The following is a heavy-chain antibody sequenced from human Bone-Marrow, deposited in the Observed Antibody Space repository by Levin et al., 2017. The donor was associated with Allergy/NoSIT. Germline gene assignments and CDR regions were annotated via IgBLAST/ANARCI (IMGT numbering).Heavy chain of an antibody. V-gene: IGHV4-59*01. D-gene: IGHD3-22*01. CDR2: VHYSGRT. J-gene: IGHJ4*02. CDR3: ARDQAPPFSGFHLGIDY. CDR1: GGSIGRYY. Sequence: SETLSLTCTISGGSIGRYYWSWIRQSPGKGLEWIGYVHYSGRTDYNPSLKGRVTMSVDTSKNQFFLKLRSVTAADTAVYYCARDQAPPFSGFHLGIDYWGQGTLVTVSS.